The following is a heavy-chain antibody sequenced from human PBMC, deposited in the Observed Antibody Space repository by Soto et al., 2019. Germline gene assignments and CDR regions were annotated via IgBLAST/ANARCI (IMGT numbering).Heavy chain of an antibody. D-gene: IGHD3-10*01. CDR2: IYYSGST. CDR1: GGSISSGGYY. CDR3: ARHNYGSGSTYFDY. V-gene: IGHV4-31*03. Sequence: TLSLTCTVSGGSISSGGYYWSWIRQHPGKGLEWIGYIYYSGSTYYNPSLKSRVTISVDTSKNQFSLKLNSVTAADTAVYYCARHNYGSGSTYFDYWGQGTLVTVSS. J-gene: IGHJ4*02.